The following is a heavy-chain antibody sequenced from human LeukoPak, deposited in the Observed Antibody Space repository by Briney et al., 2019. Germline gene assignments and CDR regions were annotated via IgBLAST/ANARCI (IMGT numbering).Heavy chain of an antibody. CDR3: ARDLIGSRFDY. D-gene: IGHD1-26*01. CDR1: GDSVSSNSAA. V-gene: IGHV6-1*01. CDR2: TYYRSKWYN. J-gene: IGHJ4*02. Sequence: SQTLSLTCAISGDSVSSNSAAWNWIRQPPSRGLEWLGRTYYRSKWYNDYAGSVRSRITIYSDTSKNQFSLQLNSVTPEDTAVYYCARDLIGSRFDYWGQGTLVTVSS.